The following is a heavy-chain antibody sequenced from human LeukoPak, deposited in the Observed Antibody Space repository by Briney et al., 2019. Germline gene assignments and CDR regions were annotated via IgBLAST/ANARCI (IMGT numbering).Heavy chain of an antibody. CDR2: IKRDGSER. Sequence: GGSLRLSCAASGFTFSTYWMSWVRQAPGKGLEWVANIKRDGSERHYEDSVKGRFSVSRDNAKNSLYLQMDSLRVEDTAVYYCTRVSELSHDYWGQGTLVTVSS. D-gene: IGHD1-7*01. CDR1: GFTFSTYW. J-gene: IGHJ4*02. V-gene: IGHV3-7*01. CDR3: TRVSELSHDY.